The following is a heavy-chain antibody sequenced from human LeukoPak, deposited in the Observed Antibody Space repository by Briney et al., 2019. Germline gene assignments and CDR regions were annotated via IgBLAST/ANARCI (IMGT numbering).Heavy chain of an antibody. CDR2: ISSSSSYT. J-gene: IGHJ4*02. Sequence: GGSLRLSCAAGGFSFIDYYIRWIRQAPGKGLEWVSYISSSSSYTNYADSVKGRFTISRDNAKSSLYLQMNTRRAVDTDTSDCARGRRDGYNPSFDYWGQGTLVTVSS. D-gene: IGHD5-24*01. V-gene: IGHV3-11*03. CDR1: GFSFIDYY. CDR3: ARGRRDGYNPSFDY.